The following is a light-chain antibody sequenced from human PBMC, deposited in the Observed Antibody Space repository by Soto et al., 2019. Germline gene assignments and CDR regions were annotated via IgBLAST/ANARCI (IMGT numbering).Light chain of an antibody. CDR1: SFNIGAGYN. V-gene: IGLV1-40*01. CDR2: GNN. CDR3: QSYDSSLRGSV. J-gene: IGLJ2*01. Sequence: QSVLTQPPSVSGAPGQRVTISCTGSSFNIGAGYNVHWYQQLPGTAPKLLIYGNNNRPSGVPDRFSGSKSGTSASLAITGLQAEDEADYYCQSYDSSLRGSVFGGGTKLTVL.